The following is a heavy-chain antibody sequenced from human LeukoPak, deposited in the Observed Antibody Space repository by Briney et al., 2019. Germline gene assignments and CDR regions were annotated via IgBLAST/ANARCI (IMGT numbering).Heavy chain of an antibody. CDR1: GFTFSNYW. CDR3: ARARIDY. D-gene: IGHD1-14*01. CDR2: IKPDGSEK. J-gene: IGHJ4*02. Sequence: GGPLRLSCAASGFTFSNYWMSWVRQAPGKGLEWVANIKPDGSEKYYADSLKGRFTISRDNAKNSLYLQMNSLRAEDTAVYYCARARIDYWGQGTLVTVSS. V-gene: IGHV3-7*01.